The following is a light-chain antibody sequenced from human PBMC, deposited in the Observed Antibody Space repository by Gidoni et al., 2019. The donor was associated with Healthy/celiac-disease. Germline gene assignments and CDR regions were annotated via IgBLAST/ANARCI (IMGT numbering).Light chain of an antibody. CDR3: QQRSNWPLT. CDR1: QSVSSY. J-gene: IGKJ4*01. CDR2: DVP. V-gene: IGKV3-11*01. Sequence: EIVLTPTPATLSLSPWERATLSCRASQSVSSYLAWYQQKPGQAPRLLIYDVPTRASGIPARFSCSGVGTDFTLTIRSLEPKDFAVYFCQQRSNWPLTSGGXTKVEIK.